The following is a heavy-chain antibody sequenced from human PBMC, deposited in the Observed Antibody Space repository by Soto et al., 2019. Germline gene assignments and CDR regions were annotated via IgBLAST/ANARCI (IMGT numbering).Heavy chain of an antibody. J-gene: IGHJ6*02. CDR3: ARRVVTAAAGPGMDV. Sequence: GASVKVSCKASGYSFSDYDINWVRQATGQGLEWMGWMNPQSGKTGYAQKFQGRVTMTRNTSISTAYMELSSLGSEDTAVYFCARRVVTAAAGPGMDVWGPGTTVTVSS. CDR1: GYSFSDYD. CDR2: MNPQSGKT. D-gene: IGHD6-25*01. V-gene: IGHV1-8*01.